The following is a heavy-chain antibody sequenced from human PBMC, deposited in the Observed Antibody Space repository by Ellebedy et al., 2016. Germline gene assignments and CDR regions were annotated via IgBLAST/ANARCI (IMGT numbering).Heavy chain of an antibody. Sequence: GESLKISCAASGFTFSSYAMAWVRQAPGKGLEWVTTIKGSGERSSSADSVKGRFTTSRDNSKNTLYLQMNSLRADDTAVYYCAKGLVETGARSGMDVWGQGTTVTVSS. CDR2: IKGSGERS. V-gene: IGHV3-23*01. J-gene: IGHJ6*02. CDR1: GFTFSSYA. D-gene: IGHD7-27*01. CDR3: AKGLVETGARSGMDV.